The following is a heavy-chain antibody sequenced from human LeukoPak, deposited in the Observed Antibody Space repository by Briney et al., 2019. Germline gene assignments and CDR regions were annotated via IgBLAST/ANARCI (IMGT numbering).Heavy chain of an antibody. D-gene: IGHD2-2*01. J-gene: IGHJ4*02. CDR1: GGSFSGYY. Sequence: SETLSLTCAVYGGSFSGYYWSWIRQPPGKGLEWIGEINHSGSTNYNPSLKSRVTISVDTSKNQFSLKLSSVTAADTAVYYCARGSRLIQDIVVVPVAMGYYFDYWGQGTLVTVSS. V-gene: IGHV4-34*01. CDR2: INHSGST. CDR3: ARGSRLIQDIVVVPVAMGYYFDY.